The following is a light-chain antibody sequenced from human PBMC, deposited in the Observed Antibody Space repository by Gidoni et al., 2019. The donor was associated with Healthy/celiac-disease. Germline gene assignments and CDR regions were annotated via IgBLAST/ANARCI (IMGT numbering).Light chain of an antibody. CDR2: WAS. V-gene: IGKV4-1*01. CDR3: QQYYSTPLT. J-gene: IGKJ4*01. Sequence: DIVMTQSPDPLAVSLGERATINCKSSQSVLYSSNNQNYLAWYQQTPGQPPKLLIYWASTRESGVPDRCSGSGSGTDFTLTISSLQAEDVAVYYCQQYYSTPLTFGGGTKVEIK. CDR1: QSVLYSSNNQNY.